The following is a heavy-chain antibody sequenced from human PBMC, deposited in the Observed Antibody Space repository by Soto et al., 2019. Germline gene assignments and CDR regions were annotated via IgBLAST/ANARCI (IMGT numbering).Heavy chain of an antibody. CDR3: AHSRVLRFLECDAFHI. V-gene: IGHV2-5*01. J-gene: IGHJ3*02. Sequence: QITLKESGPTLVKPTQTLTLTFTFSGCPLSTSGVGVGWIRQPPGHALEWLALFYWHDDKRYSPSLNSRLTITKDTSKNQMVLTTTNIDPVDTATYYCAHSRVLRFLECDAFHICGQGTMVTVS. CDR1: GCPLSTSGVG. D-gene: IGHD3-3*01. CDR2: FYWHDDK.